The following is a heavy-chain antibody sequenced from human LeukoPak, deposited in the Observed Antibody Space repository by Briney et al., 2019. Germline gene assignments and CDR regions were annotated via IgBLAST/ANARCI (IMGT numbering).Heavy chain of an antibody. CDR1: GFTFSSYS. J-gene: IGHJ4*02. D-gene: IGHD6-6*01. CDR2: ISSSSSYL. Sequence: GGSLRLSCAAPGFTFSSYSMNWVRQAPGKGLEWVSSISSSSSYLYYADSVKGRFTISRDNAKNSLYLQMNSLRAEDTAVYDCARAEQLETPPGYWGQGTLVTVSS. CDR3: ARAEQLETPPGY. V-gene: IGHV3-21*01.